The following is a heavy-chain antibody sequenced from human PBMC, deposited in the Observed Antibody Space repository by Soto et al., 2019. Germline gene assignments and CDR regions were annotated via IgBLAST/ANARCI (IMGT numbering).Heavy chain of an antibody. CDR3: ARGDYYASSRGWFDP. Sequence: QVQLVESGGGVVQPGRSLRLSCAASGFTFSSYAMHWVRQAPGKGLEWVAVISYDGSNKYYADSVNGRFTISRDNSKNTLYLQMNSLRAEDSAVYYCARGDYYASSRGWFDPGGQGTLVNVSS. CDR2: ISYDGSNK. J-gene: IGHJ5*02. V-gene: IGHV3-30-3*01. CDR1: GFTFSSYA. D-gene: IGHD3-22*01.